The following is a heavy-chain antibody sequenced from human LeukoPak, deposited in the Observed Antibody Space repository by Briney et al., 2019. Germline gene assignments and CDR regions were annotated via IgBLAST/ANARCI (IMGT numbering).Heavy chain of an antibody. Sequence: PGGTLRLSCAASGFTFSSYGMSWVRQAPGKGLEWVSAISGSGGSTYYADSVKGRFTISRDNSKNTLYLQMNSLRAEDTAVYYCAKGKEWPVAVAVGWGQGTLVTVSS. CDR3: AKGKEWPVAVAVG. D-gene: IGHD6-19*01. J-gene: IGHJ4*02. V-gene: IGHV3-23*01. CDR1: GFTFSSYG. CDR2: ISGSGGST.